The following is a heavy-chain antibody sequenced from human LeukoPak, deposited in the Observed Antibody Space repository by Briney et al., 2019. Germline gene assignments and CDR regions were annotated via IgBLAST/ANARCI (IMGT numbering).Heavy chain of an antibody. J-gene: IGHJ3*02. V-gene: IGHV1-69*05. D-gene: IGHD6-19*01. CDR1: GYTFTGYY. Sequence: SVKVSCKASGYTFTGYYMHWVRQAPGQGLEWMGGIIPIFGTANYAQKFQGRVTITTDESTSTAYMELSSLRSEDTAVYYCARVIPHFPYPVAGSYAFDIWGQGTMVTVSS. CDR3: ARVIPHFPYPVAGSYAFDI. CDR2: IIPIFGTA.